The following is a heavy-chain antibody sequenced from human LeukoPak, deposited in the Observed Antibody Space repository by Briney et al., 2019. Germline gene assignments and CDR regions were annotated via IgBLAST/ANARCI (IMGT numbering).Heavy chain of an antibody. D-gene: IGHD4-17*01. CDR2: ISSSGSYI. CDR1: GFTFKSTY. Sequence: KPGGSLRLSCASSGFTFKSTYMNWFRQAPGKGLEWVSSISSSGSYIHYADSVKGRFTVSRDNGNNTLYLDMSGLSAEDSAIYYYTRDYGARDDWGQGTLVTVSS. CDR3: TRDYGARDD. J-gene: IGHJ4*02. V-gene: IGHV3-21*01.